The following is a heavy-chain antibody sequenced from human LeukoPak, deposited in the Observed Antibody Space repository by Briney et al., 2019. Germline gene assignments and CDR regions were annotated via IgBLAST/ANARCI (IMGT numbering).Heavy chain of an antibody. CDR1: GFTLSSNW. J-gene: IGHJ4*02. Sequence: GGSLTLSCAVSGFTLSSNWMHWVRQAPGKGLEWVSRMNQDGSGTSYADSVKGRFTISRDNAKNTVYLQTNSLRAEDSAMYYCATVFDYWGQGTLVTVSS. CDR3: ATVFDY. CDR2: MNQDGSGT. V-gene: IGHV3-74*01.